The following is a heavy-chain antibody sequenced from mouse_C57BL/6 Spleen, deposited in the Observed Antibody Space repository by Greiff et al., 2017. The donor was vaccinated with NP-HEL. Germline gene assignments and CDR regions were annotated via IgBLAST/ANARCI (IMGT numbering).Heavy chain of an antibody. Sequence: QVHVKQPGAELVKPGASVKMSCKASGYTFTSYWITWVKQRPGQGLEWIGDIYPGSGSTNYNEKFKSKATLTVDTSSSTAYMQLSSLTSEDSAVYYCARDDGYHYYAMDYWGQGTSVTVSS. CDR1: GYTFTSYW. CDR3: ARDDGYHYYAMDY. J-gene: IGHJ4*01. D-gene: IGHD2-3*01. V-gene: IGHV1-55*01. CDR2: IYPGSGST.